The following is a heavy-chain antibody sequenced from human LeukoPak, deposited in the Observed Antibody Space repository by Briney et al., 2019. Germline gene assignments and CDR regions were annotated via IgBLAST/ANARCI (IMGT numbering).Heavy chain of an antibody. CDR2: IYYSGST. D-gene: IGHD5-18*01. CDR3: ARGIQLWLRGWFDP. V-gene: IGHV4-39*07. CDR1: GGSISSSSYY. Sequence: SETLSLTCTVSGGSISSSSYYWGWIRQPPGKGLEWIGSIYYSGSTYYNPSLKSRVTISVDTSKNQFSLKLSSVTAADTAVYYCARGIQLWLRGWFDPWGLGTLVTVSS. J-gene: IGHJ5*02.